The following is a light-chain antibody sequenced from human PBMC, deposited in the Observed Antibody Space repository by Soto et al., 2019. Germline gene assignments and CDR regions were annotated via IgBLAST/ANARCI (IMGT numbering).Light chain of an antibody. CDR1: SSNIGAGYG. J-gene: IGLJ3*02. V-gene: IGLV1-40*01. CDR2: GNN. CDR3: QSYDNSLNGGV. Sequence: QPVLTQPPSVSGAPGQRVTISCTGSSSNIGAGYGVHWYQQAPGAVPKLIIYGNNNRPSGVPDRISGSKSGTSVTLAITGLQADDEADYYCQSYDNSLNGGVFGGGTKVTVL.